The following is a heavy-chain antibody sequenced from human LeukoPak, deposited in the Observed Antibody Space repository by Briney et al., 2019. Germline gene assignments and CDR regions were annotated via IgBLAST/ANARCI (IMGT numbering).Heavy chain of an antibody. Sequence: GGSLRLSCAASGFTFRSYAMSWVRQAPGKGLEWVSAISGSGGSTYYADSVKGRFTISRDTSKNTLYLQMNSLRVEDTAVYYCAKDRRDYYYDSSGYFDYWGQGTPVTVSS. D-gene: IGHD3-22*01. CDR1: GFTFRSYA. J-gene: IGHJ4*02. V-gene: IGHV3-23*01. CDR3: AKDRRDYYYDSSGYFDY. CDR2: ISGSGGST.